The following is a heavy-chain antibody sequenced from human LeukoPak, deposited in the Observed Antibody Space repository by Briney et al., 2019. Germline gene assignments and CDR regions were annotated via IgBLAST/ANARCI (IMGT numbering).Heavy chain of an antibody. D-gene: IGHD2-21*01. CDR2: IYYSGST. V-gene: IGHV4-59*01. Sequence: SETLSLTCTVSGGSISSYYWSWIRQPPGKGLEWIGYIYYSGSTNYNPSLKGRVTISVDTSKNQFSLKLSSVTAADTAVYYCARGGRIALTPFDYWGQGTLVTVSS. J-gene: IGHJ4*02. CDR1: GGSISSYY. CDR3: ARGGRIALTPFDY.